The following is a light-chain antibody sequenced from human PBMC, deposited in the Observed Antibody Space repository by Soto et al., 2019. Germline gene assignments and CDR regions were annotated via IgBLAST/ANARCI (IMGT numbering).Light chain of an antibody. CDR2: KAS. Sequence: DIQMTQPPSTLSASVGDRVTMTCRTSQSISSWLAWYQQKPGTAPKLLIYKASNLESGVPSRFSGSGSGTELTLTISSLQPDDFATYYCQQYDSYWTFGQGTKVDIK. CDR3: QQYDSYWT. J-gene: IGKJ1*01. CDR1: QSISSW. V-gene: IGKV1-5*03.